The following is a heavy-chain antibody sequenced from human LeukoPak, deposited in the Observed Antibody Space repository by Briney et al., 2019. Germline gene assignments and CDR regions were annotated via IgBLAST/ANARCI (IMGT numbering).Heavy chain of an antibody. CDR2: ITGSAGST. J-gene: IGHJ4*02. V-gene: IGHV3-11*01. D-gene: IGHD3-22*01. CDR1: GFTVSSNY. CDR3: ARDRAYYYDSSGYYYFDH. Sequence: PGGSLRLSCAASGFTVSSNYMSWVRQAPGRGLEWVSSITGSAGSTSYADSVKGRFTISRDNAKNSLYLQMNSLRDEDTAVYYCARDRAYYYDSSGYYYFDHWGQGTLVTVSS.